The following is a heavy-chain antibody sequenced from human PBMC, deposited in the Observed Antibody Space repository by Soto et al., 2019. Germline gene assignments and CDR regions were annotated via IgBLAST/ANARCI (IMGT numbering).Heavy chain of an antibody. Sequence: QVQLVQSGAEVKKPGSSVKVSCKASGGTFSSYAISWVRQAPGQGLEWMGGIIPISGTANYAQKFQVRVTSTADESTSTAYMELSSLRSEDTAVYYGARAQGSSTSLEIYYYYYYGMDVWGQGTTVTVSS. J-gene: IGHJ6*02. CDR1: GGTFSSYA. CDR2: IIPISGTA. D-gene: IGHD2-2*01. CDR3: ARAQGSSTSLEIYYYYYYGMDV. V-gene: IGHV1-69*01.